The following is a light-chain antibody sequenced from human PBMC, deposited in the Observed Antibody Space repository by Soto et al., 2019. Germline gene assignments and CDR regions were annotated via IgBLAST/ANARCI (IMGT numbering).Light chain of an antibody. CDR1: QSVSSNY. Sequence: EIVLTQSPGTLSLSPGERATLSCRSSQSVSSNYLAWYQQKPDQAPRLVIYDVSGRATGIPDRFSGSGSGTDFTHTISRLEPEDFAVYYCQQYGISPTFGQGTKVEIK. J-gene: IGKJ1*01. CDR2: DVS. V-gene: IGKV3-20*01. CDR3: QQYGISPT.